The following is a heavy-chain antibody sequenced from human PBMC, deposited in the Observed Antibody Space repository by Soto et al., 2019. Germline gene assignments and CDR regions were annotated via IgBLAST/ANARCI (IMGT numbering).Heavy chain of an antibody. CDR1: GGTFSSYA. CDR3: ARDPRGGSNWNPHNYGMDV. V-gene: IGHV1-69*13. J-gene: IGHJ6*02. Sequence: SVKVSCKASGGTFSSYAISWVRQAPGQGLEWMGGIIPIFGTANYAQKFQGRVTITADESTSTAYMELSSLRSEDTAVYYCARDPRGGSNWNPHNYGMDVWGQGTTVTVSS. D-gene: IGHD1-20*01. CDR2: IIPIFGTA.